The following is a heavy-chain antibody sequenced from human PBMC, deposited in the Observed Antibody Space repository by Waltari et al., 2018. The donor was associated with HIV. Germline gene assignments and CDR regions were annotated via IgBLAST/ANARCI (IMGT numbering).Heavy chain of an antibody. D-gene: IGHD3-22*01. J-gene: IGHJ4*02. CDR3: AKDFDTSGLPYVVIDS. CDR2: ISGSGFHT. V-gene: IGHV3-23*04. Sequence: DVKLVQAGGGLGQPGGACRLSCTPPGVPVLSHPMSWVRQTPGKGLQWVSTISGSGFHTYYADSAKGRFPISRHNSENTLFLQMTRLRVEDTARYFCAKDFDTSGLPYVVIDSWGQGTLVTVSS. CDR1: GVPVLSHP.